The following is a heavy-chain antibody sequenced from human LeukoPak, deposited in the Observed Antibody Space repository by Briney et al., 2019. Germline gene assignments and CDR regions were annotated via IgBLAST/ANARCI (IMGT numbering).Heavy chain of an antibody. D-gene: IGHD2-2*01. CDR1: GGTFSSYA. Sequence: ASVKVSCKASGGTFSSYAISWVRQAPGQGLEWMGGIIPIFGTANYAQKFQGRVTITADESTGTAYMELSSLRSEDTAVYYCARVLGFCSSTSCYADYWGQGTLVTVSS. J-gene: IGHJ4*02. V-gene: IGHV1-69*13. CDR2: IIPIFGTA. CDR3: ARVLGFCSSTSCYADY.